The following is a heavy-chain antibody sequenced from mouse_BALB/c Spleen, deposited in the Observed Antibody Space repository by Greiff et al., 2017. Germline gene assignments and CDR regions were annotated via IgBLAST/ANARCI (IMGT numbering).Heavy chain of an antibody. CDR1: GFNIKDYY. D-gene: IGHD3-3*01. Sequence: EVQLQQSGAELVRSGASVKLSCTASGFNIKDYYMHWVKQRPEQGLEWIGWIDPENGDTEYAPKFQGKATMTADTSSNTAYLQLSSLTSEDTAVYYCKGGPAWLAYWGQGTLVTVSA. CDR2: IDPENGDT. J-gene: IGHJ3*01. CDR3: KGGPAWLAY. V-gene: IGHV14-4*02.